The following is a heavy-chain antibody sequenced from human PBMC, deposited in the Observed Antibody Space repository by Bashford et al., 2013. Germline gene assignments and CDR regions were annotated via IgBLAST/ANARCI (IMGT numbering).Heavy chain of an antibody. D-gene: IGHD6-13*01. CDR1: GASISGSGYY. Sequence: SETLSLTCSVSGASISGSGYYWGWIRQPPGKGPEWIASIYFSGNTYYNPSLRSRVIISQDTSKNQFSLKLSPVTAEDTSVYYCVRWVAAPGSSISWGQGTLVTVSS. J-gene: IGHJ4*02. CDR3: VRWVAAPGSSIS. V-gene: IGHV4-39*01. CDR2: IYFSGNT.